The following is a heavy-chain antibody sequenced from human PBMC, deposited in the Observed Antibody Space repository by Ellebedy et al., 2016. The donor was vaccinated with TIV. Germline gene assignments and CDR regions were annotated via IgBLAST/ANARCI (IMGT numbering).Heavy chain of an antibody. J-gene: IGHJ6*03. CDR3: ARDVGYCSSTSCYTYLDYYYYYMDV. V-gene: IGHV3-7*01. D-gene: IGHD2-2*02. CDR1: GFTFSDYY. CDR2: IKQDGSEK. Sequence: GGSLRLSXAASGFTFSDYYMSWIRQAPGKGLEWVANIKQDGSEKYYVDSVKGRFTISRDNAKNSLYLQMNSLRAEDTAVYYCARDVGYCSSTSCYTYLDYYYYYMDVWGKGTTVTVSS.